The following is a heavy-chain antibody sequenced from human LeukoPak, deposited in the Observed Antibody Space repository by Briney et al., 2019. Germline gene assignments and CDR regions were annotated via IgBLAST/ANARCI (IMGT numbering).Heavy chain of an antibody. CDR1: GGSISSGDYY. J-gene: IGHJ5*02. V-gene: IGHV4-30-4*08. CDR2: IYYSGST. Sequence: SETLSLTCTVSGGSISSGDYYWSWIRQPPGKGLEWIGYIYYSGSTYYNPSLKSRVTISVDTSKNQFSLKLCSVTAADTAVYYCARAEGRWFDPWGQGTLVTVSS. D-gene: IGHD3-10*01. CDR3: ARAEGRWFDP.